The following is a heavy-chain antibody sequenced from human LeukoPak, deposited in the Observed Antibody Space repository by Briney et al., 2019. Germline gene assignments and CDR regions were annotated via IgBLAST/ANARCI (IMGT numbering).Heavy chain of an antibody. V-gene: IGHV4-59*08. CDR2: IYYSGST. CDR1: GGSISGFY. J-gene: IGHJ4*02. CDR3: ARRFDS. Sequence: PSETLSLTCTVSGGSISGFYWSWIRQPPGKGLEWIGYIYYSGSTDYNPSLKTRVTISVDTSKNQFSLRLTSVTAADTAVYYCARRFDSWGQGILVTVSS.